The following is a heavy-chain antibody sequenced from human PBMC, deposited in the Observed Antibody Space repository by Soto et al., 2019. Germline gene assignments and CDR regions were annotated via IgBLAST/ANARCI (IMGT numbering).Heavy chain of an antibody. CDR2: IWYDGSNK. D-gene: IGHD6-13*01. J-gene: IGHJ4*02. Sequence: GGSLRLSCAASGFTFSSYGMHWVRQAPGKGLEWVAVIWYDGSNKYYADSVKGRFTISRDNSKNTLYLQMNSLRAEDTAVYYCARESHPYSSSWYDYWGQGTLVTVSS. CDR1: GFTFSSYG. V-gene: IGHV3-33*01. CDR3: ARESHPYSSSWYDY.